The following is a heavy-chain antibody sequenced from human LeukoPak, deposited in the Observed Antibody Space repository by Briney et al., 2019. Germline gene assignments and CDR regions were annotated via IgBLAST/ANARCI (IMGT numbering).Heavy chain of an antibody. D-gene: IGHD3-10*01. J-gene: IGHJ6*02. CDR2: ISAYNGNT. CDR1: GYTFTSYG. V-gene: IGHV1-18*01. Sequence: ASVKVSCKASGYTFTSYGISWVRQAPGQGLEWMGWISAYNGNTNYAQKLQGRVTMTTDTSTSTAYMELRSLRSDDTAVYYCASGTLWFGELPHYGMDVWGQGTTVTVSS. CDR3: ASGTLWFGELPHYGMDV.